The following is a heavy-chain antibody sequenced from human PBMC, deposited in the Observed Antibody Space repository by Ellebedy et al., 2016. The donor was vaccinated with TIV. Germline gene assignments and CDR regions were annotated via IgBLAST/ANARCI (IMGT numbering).Heavy chain of an antibody. V-gene: IGHV1-3*01. CDR3: ARGIANPGHDAFDI. D-gene: IGHD2-21*01. Sequence: AASVKVSCKASGYTFTSYAMHWVRQAPGQRLEWMGWINAGNGNTKYSQKFQGRVTMTTDTSTSTAYMELSSLRSEDTAVYYCARGIANPGHDAFDIWGQGTMVTVSS. CDR1: GYTFTSYA. CDR2: INAGNGNT. J-gene: IGHJ3*02.